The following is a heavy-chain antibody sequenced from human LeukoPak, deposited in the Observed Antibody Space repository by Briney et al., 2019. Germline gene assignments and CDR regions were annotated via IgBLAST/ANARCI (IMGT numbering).Heavy chain of an antibody. Sequence: SETRSLTCTAPGDSFTRSDYYWGWVRQPPRKRLEWIWSILYSGSTYYNPSLKGPVTTSLDTSKHQFSQKLSSVTAADTAVYYWARDYGTGPTPPRFDYWGQGTLITVSS. D-gene: IGHD3-16*01. J-gene: IGHJ4*02. CDR3: ARDYGTGPTPPRFDY. CDR1: GDSFTRSDYY. CDR2: ILYSGST. V-gene: IGHV4-39*07.